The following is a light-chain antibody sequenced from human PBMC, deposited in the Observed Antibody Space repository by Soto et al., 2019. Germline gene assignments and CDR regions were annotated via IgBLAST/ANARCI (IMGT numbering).Light chain of an antibody. Sequence: QSALTQPPSASGSPGRSVTISCTGTSSDVGGYNYVSWYQQHPGKAPKLMIYDVSKRPSGVPDRFSGSKSGNTASLTVSGLQAEDEADYYCSSYAGSNTYVFGSGTKVTVL. CDR3: SSYAGSNTYV. CDR1: SSDVGGYNY. J-gene: IGLJ1*01. CDR2: DVS. V-gene: IGLV2-8*01.